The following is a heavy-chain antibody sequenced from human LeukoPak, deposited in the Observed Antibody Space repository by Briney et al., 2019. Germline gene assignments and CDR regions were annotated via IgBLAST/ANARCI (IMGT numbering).Heavy chain of an antibody. CDR3: ARGRRIAAAGLYYFDY. CDR2: ISSSSSDI. D-gene: IGHD6-13*01. V-gene: IGHV3-21*01. J-gene: IGHJ4*02. Sequence: GGSLRLSCAASGFTFSSYWMNWVRQAPGKGLEWVSTISSSSSDIYYADSVKGRFTISRDNAKNSLYLQMNSLRAEDTAVYYCARGRRIAAAGLYYFDYWGQGTLVTVSS. CDR1: GFTFSSYW.